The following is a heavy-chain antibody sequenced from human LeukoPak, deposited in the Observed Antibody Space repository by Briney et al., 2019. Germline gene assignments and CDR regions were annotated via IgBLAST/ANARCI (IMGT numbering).Heavy chain of an antibody. CDR2: ISSSSSYI. Sequence: GGSLRLSCAASGFTFSSYSMNWVRQAPGKGLEWVSSISSSSSYIYYADSVKGRFTISRDNAKNSLYLQMNSLRAEDTAVYYCARESPMVRGVIFDHWGQGTLVTVSS. V-gene: IGHV3-21*01. CDR1: GFTFSSYS. D-gene: IGHD3-10*01. CDR3: ARESPMVRGVIFDH. J-gene: IGHJ4*02.